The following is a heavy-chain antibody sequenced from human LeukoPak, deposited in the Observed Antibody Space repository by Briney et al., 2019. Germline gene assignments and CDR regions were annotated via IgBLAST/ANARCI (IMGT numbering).Heavy chain of an antibody. V-gene: IGHV4-34*01. J-gene: IGHJ5*02. CDR3: ARTPVMVRLRGGWFDP. CDR1: GGSFSGYY. CDR2: INHSGST. D-gene: IGHD3-10*01. Sequence: KPSETLSLTCAVYGGSFSGYYWSWIRQAPGKGLEWIGEINHSGSTNYNPSLKSRVTISVDTSKNQFSLKLSSVTAADTAVYYCARTPVMVRLRGGWFDPWGQGTLVTVSS.